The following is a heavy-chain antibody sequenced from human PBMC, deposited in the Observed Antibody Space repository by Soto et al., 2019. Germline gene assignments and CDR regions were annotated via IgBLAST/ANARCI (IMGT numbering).Heavy chain of an antibody. CDR2: FYSGGST. D-gene: IGHD3-3*01. V-gene: IGHV3-66*02. J-gene: IGHJ6*02. CDR1: GFTVSSNY. CDR3: PRGYDFWSGYYYPYGMDV. Sequence: TGGSLRLSCAASGFTVSSNYMSWVRQAPGKGLEWVSVFYSGGSTSYADSVKGRFTISRDNSKNTLCLQMNSLRAEDTAVYYCPRGYDFWSGYYYPYGMDVWGQGTTVTVSS.